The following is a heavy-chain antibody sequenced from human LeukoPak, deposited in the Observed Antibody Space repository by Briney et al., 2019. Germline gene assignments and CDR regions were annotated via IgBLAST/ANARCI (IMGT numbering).Heavy chain of an antibody. D-gene: IGHD3-3*01. CDR1: GYTFNNYD. CDR3: ARDLMGFWSGYSPYYYYYYMDV. V-gene: IGHV1-8*01. J-gene: IGHJ6*03. Sequence: ASVKVSCKASGYTFNNYDIDWVRQATGQGLEWMGWMNPNSGNTGYAQKFQGRVTMTRDTSTSTVYMELSSLRSEDTAVYYCARDLMGFWSGYSPYYYYYYMDVWGKGTTVTVS. CDR2: MNPNSGNT.